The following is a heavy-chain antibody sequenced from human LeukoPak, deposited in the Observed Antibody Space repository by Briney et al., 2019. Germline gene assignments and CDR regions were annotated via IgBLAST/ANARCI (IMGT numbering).Heavy chain of an antibody. V-gene: IGHV4-30-4*01. D-gene: IGHD6-13*01. J-gene: IGHJ6*02. CDR2: IYYSGST. CDR1: GGSISSGDYY. CDR3: ARIEIAAAGGDYYYGMDV. Sequence: SETLSLTCTVSGGSISSGDYYWSWIRQPPGKGLEWIGYIYYSGSTYYNPSLKSRVTISVDTSKNQFSLKLSSVTAADTAVYYCARIEIAAAGGDYYYGMDVWGQGTTVTVSS.